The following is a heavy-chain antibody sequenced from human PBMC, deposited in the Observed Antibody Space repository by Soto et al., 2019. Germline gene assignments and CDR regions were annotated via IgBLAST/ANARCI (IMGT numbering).Heavy chain of an antibody. CDR2: ISGSGGST. V-gene: IGHV3-23*01. Sequence: GGSLRLSFAASGFTFSSYAMSWVGQAPGKGLEWVSAISGSGGSTYYADSVKGRFTISRDNSKNTLYLQMNSLRAEDTAVYYCAKGHWLPLPADYWGQGTLVTVSS. CDR1: GFTFSSYA. D-gene: IGHD3-9*01. CDR3: AKGHWLPLPADY. J-gene: IGHJ4*02.